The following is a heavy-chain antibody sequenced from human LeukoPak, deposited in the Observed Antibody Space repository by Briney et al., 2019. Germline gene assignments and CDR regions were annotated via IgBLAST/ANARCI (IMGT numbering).Heavy chain of an antibody. CDR1: GGSISSGGYY. Sequence: TSSQTLSLTCTVSGGSISSGGYYWSWICQHPGKGLEWIGYIYYSGSTYYNPSLKSRVTFSVDTSNNQFSLRLSSVTAADTAVHYCARGAPGGLELPPLDYWGQGTLVTVSS. J-gene: IGHJ4*02. CDR3: ARGAPGGLELPPLDY. CDR2: IYYSGST. V-gene: IGHV4-31*03. D-gene: IGHD1-7*01.